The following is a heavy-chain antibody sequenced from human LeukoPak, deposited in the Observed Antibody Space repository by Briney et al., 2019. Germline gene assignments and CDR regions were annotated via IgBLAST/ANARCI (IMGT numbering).Heavy chain of an antibody. Sequence: GGSLRLSCAASGFTFSDYYMSWIRQAPGKGLEWVSYISSSGSTIYYADSVKGRFTISRDNAKNSLYLQMNSLRAEDTAVYYCAKLRVGYGSGSYFHSALDSWGQGTLVIVSS. D-gene: IGHD3-10*01. CDR2: ISSSGSTI. CDR3: AKLRVGYGSGSYFHSALDS. V-gene: IGHV3-11*01. CDR1: GFTFSDYY. J-gene: IGHJ5*01.